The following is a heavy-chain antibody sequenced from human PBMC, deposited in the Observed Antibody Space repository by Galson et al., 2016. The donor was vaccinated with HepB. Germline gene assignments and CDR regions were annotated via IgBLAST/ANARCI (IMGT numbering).Heavy chain of an antibody. CDR2: ISYDGTNI. D-gene: IGHD3-10*01. CDR1: GFTFSGYG. V-gene: IGHV3-30*18. Sequence: SLRLSCAASGFTFSGYGMHWVRQAPGKGLEWVAVISYDGTNIYYADSVKGRFTISRDNSKNTLYLQMNRLRAEDTAVYFCAKEELLWFLTYYFAHWGQGTLVTVSS. J-gene: IGHJ4*02. CDR3: AKEELLWFLTYYFAH.